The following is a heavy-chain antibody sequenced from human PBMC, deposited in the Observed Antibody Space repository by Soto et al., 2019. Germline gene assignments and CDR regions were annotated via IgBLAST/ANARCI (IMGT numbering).Heavy chain of an antibody. D-gene: IGHD6-19*01. V-gene: IGHV3-30*18. CDR2: VSHDGRNT. CDR1: GFTFSDYA. Sequence: VQLVESGGGVVQPGRSLRLSCAASGFTFSDYAMHWVRQAPGKGLEWVAVVSHDGRNTYYADSVKGRFTISRDSSKNTVSLEMTSLRAEDTAVCYCAKGGRQWLVTSDFNYWGQGALVTVSS. J-gene: IGHJ4*02. CDR3: AKGGRQWLVTSDFNY.